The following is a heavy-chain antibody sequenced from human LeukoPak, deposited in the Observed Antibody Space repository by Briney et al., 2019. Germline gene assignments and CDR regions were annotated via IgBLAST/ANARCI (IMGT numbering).Heavy chain of an antibody. D-gene: IGHD6-19*01. J-gene: IGHJ6*02. Sequence: PGGSLRLSCAASGFTFSSYWKHWVRQVPGKGLVWVSRINSDGSGTSYADSVKGRFTISRDDAKNTLYLQMNSLRAEDTAMYYCARMRVVAGTIGYGMDVWGQGTTVTVS. CDR2: INSDGSGT. CDR1: GFTFSSYW. V-gene: IGHV3-74*01. CDR3: ARMRVVAGTIGYGMDV.